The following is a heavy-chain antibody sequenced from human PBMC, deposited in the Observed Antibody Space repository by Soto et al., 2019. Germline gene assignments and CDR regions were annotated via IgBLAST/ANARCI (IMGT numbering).Heavy chain of an antibody. J-gene: IGHJ3*02. Sequence: GGSLRLSCAASGFTVSSNYKSWVRQAPGKGLEWVSVIYSGGSTYYADSVKGRFTISRHNSKNTLYLQMNSLRAEDTAVYYCARAATVTTDAFDIWGQGTMVTVSS. CDR1: GFTVSSNY. CDR3: ARAATVTTDAFDI. V-gene: IGHV3-53*04. D-gene: IGHD4-17*01. CDR2: IYSGGST.